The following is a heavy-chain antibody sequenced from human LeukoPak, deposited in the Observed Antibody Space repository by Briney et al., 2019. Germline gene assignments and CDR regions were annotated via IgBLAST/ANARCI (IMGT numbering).Heavy chain of an antibody. CDR1: GGSISSGNYY. CDR2: IHASGST. J-gene: IGHJ4*02. Sequence: QVQLQESGPGLVKPSQTLSLTCTVSGGSISSGNYYWSWIRQHAGKGLEWIGRIHASGSTNYNPSLKSRVTISVDTTKNQFSLKLSSVTAADTAVYYCAGSYRLDYWGQGTLVTVSS. D-gene: IGHD1-26*01. CDR3: AGSYRLDY. V-gene: IGHV4-61*02.